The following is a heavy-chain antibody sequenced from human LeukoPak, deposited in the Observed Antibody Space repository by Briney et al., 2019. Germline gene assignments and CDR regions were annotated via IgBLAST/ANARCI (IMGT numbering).Heavy chain of an antibody. CDR1: GFTFSSYA. J-gene: IGHJ4*02. CDR3: ARGSQGWPYYFDY. Sequence: PGGSLRLSCAASGFTFSSYAMSWVRQAPGKGLEWVSAISGSGGSTYYADSVKGRFTISRDSSDNTLYLQMNSLRAEDTAVYYCARGSQGWPYYFDYWGQGTLVAVSS. D-gene: IGHD6-19*01. CDR2: ISGSGGST. V-gene: IGHV3-23*01.